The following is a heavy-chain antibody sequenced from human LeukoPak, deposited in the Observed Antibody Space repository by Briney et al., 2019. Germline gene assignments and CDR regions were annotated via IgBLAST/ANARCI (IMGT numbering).Heavy chain of an antibody. V-gene: IGHV4-38-2*02. CDR2: IYDSGNT. Sequence: SETLSLTCTVSGYTISSGYYWGWLRPPPGEGLEWFGSIYDSGNTSYNPSLKSRVTISIDTAKNQLSLKLSSVTAADTAVYYCARESVRYFDWSDAFDIWGQGTMVTVSS. CDR3: ARESVRYFDWSDAFDI. D-gene: IGHD3-9*01. CDR1: GYTISSGYY. J-gene: IGHJ3*02.